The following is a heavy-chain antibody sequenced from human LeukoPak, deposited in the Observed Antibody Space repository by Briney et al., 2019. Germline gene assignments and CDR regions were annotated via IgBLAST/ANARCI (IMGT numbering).Heavy chain of an antibody. CDR3: ASRSLTLAAARCFDD. D-gene: IGHD2-15*01. V-gene: IGHV4-34*01. CDR1: GESFSAYF. Sequence: KPSETLSLTCAVRGESFSAYFWSWIRQVPGKWLEWIGEIDHRGVSTYNPSLKSRATMLVDTSNNHFSLSLTSVTAADTATYYCASRSLTLAAARCFDDWGQGTVVTVSS. CDR2: IDHRGVS. J-gene: IGHJ4*03.